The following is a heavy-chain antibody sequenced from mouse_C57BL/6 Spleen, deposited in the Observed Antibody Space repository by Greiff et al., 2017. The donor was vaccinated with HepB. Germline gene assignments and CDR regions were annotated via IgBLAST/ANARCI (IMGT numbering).Heavy chain of an antibody. CDR1: GFTFNTYA. CDR3: VRDPLLGGYFDV. D-gene: IGHD1-1*01. V-gene: IGHV10-3*01. CDR2: IRSKSSNYAT. Sequence: EVQRVESGGGLVQPKGSLKLSCAASGFTFNTYAMHWVRQAPGKGLEWVARIRSKSSNYATYYADSVKDRFTISRDDSQSMLYLQMNNLKTEDTAMYYCVRDPLLGGYFDVWGTGTTVTVSS. J-gene: IGHJ1*03.